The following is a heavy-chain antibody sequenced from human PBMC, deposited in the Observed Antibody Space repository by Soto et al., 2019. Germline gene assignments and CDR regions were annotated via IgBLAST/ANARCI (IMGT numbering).Heavy chain of an antibody. J-gene: IGHJ3*02. CDR3: ARKLWKSAFDI. D-gene: IGHD3-10*01. V-gene: IGHV3-53*04. CDR1: GFTVSSNY. Sequence: EVQLVESGGGLVQPGGSLRLSCAASGFTVSSNYMSWVRQAPGKGLEWVSVIYSGGSTYYADSVKGRFTISRHNSKNTQYLQMSGLRAEDTAVYYCARKLWKSAFDIWGQGTMVTVSS. CDR2: IYSGGST.